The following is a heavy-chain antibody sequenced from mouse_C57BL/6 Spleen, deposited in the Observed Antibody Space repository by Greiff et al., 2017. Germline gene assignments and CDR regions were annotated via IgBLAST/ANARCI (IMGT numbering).Heavy chain of an antibody. CDR2: IDPETGGT. D-gene: IGHD1-1*01. CDR3: TYYYGRPLGY. Sequence: QVQLQQSGAELVRPGASVTLSCKASGYTFTDYEMHWVKQTPVHGLEWIGAIDPETGGTAYNQKFKGKAILTADKSSSTAYMELRSLTSEDSAVYYCTYYYGRPLGYWGQGTTLTVSS. J-gene: IGHJ2*01. CDR1: GYTFTDYE. V-gene: IGHV1-15*01.